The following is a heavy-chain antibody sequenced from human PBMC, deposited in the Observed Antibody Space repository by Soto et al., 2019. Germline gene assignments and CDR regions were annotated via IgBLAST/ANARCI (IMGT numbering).Heavy chain of an antibody. CDR2: IWYDGSNK. Sequence: PGGSLRLSCAASGFTFSSYGMHWVRQAPGKGLEWVAVIWYDGSNKYYADSVKGRFTISRDNSKNTLYLQMNSLRAEDTAVYYCARDLWDIVVVPAADYYYYGMDVWGQGTTVTVS. D-gene: IGHD2-2*01. J-gene: IGHJ6*02. CDR1: GFTFSSYG. V-gene: IGHV3-33*01. CDR3: ARDLWDIVVVPAADYYYYGMDV.